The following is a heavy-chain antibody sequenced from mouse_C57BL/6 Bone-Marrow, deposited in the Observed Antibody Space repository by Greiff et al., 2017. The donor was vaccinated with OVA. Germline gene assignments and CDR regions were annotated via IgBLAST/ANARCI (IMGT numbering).Heavy chain of an antibody. CDR2: IYPRSGNT. D-gene: IGHD1-1*01. CDR1: GYTFTSYG. V-gene: IGHV1-81*01. J-gene: IGHJ2*01. Sequence: VHLVESGAELARPGASVKLSCKASGYTFTSYGISWVKQRTGQGLEWIGEIYPRSGNTYYNEKFKGKATLTADKSSSTAYMELRSLTSEDSAVYFCARGGYYGSSFYFDYWGQGTTLTVSS. CDR3: ARGGYYGSSFYFDY.